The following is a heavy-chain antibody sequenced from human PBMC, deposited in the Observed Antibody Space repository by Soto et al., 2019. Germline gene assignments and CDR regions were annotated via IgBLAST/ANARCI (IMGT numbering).Heavy chain of an antibody. D-gene: IGHD3-10*01. V-gene: IGHV1-69*01. CDR1: GDTFKNCV. Sequence: QVQVVHSGVEVRSPGSSVKVSCKASGDTFKNCVISWVRQAPGQGLEWMGGIIPLFGTTDFAQRFQGRLTITTDESTTTAYMELSRLRSEDTATYYGAAALGFGKLSVVWGQGTTVIVSS. CDR3: AAALGFGKLSVV. J-gene: IGHJ6*02. CDR2: IIPLFGTT.